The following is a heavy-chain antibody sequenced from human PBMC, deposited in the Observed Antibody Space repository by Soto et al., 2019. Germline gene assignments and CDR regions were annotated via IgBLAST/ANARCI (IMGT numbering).Heavy chain of an antibody. Sequence: SETLSLTCTVSGGSISSYYWSWIRQPPGKGLEWIGYISYSGTTNYNPSLKSRVTMSVDRSENQFSLKLSSVTAADTAVYYCARYPSVRYDYYGLDAWGQGTTVTVSS. CDR2: ISYSGTT. CDR1: GGSISSYY. CDR3: ARYPSVRYDYYGLDA. J-gene: IGHJ6*02. V-gene: IGHV4-59*01. D-gene: IGHD3-10*01.